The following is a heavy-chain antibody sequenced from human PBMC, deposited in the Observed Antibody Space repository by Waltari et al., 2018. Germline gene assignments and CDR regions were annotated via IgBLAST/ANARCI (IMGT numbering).Heavy chain of an antibody. D-gene: IGHD3-22*01. V-gene: IGHV3-30*01. J-gene: IGHJ4*02. Sequence: QVQLVESGGGVVQPGRSLRLSCAASGFTFSSYAMHWVRQAPGKGLEWVSVISYDGSNKYYADSVKGRFTISRDNSKNTLYLQMNSLRAEDTAVYYCARDTDSSGSLIDYWGQGTLVTVSS. CDR2: ISYDGSNK. CDR3: ARDTDSSGSLIDY. CDR1: GFTFSSYA.